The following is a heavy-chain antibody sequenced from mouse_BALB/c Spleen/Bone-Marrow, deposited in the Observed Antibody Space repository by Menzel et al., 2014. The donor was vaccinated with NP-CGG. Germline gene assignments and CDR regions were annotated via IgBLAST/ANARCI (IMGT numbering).Heavy chain of an antibody. J-gene: IGHJ3*01. CDR3: ARSSSYDYDVGFAY. CDR2: ISHSGST. Sequence: EVQLQQSGPGLVKPSQSLSLTCTVTGYSITRDYAWNWIRQFTGNKLEWMGYISHSGSTTYNPSLKSRFSITRDTSKNQFFLQLNSVTTEDTATYYCARSSSYDYDVGFAYWGQGTLVTVSA. CDR1: GYSITRDYA. D-gene: IGHD2-4*01. V-gene: IGHV3-2*02.